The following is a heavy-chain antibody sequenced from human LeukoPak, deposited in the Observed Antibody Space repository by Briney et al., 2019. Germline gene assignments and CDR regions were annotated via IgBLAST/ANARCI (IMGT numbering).Heavy chain of an antibody. CDR3: AKTLSYSSGWVY. J-gene: IGHJ4*02. CDR2: ISGSGGST. CDR1: GLSFSNYA. Sequence: GGSLRLSCAASGLSFSNYAMTWVRQSPGKGLEWVTGISGSGGSTYYADSVKGRFIISRDNSKSTLYLQMNSLRAEDTAVYYCAKTLSYSSGWVYWGQGTLVTVSS. V-gene: IGHV3-23*01. D-gene: IGHD6-19*01.